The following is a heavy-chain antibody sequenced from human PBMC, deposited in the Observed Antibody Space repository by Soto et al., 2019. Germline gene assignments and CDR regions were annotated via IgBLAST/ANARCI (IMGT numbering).Heavy chain of an antibody. CDR1: GYTFTSYG. CDR2: ISAYNGNT. D-gene: IGHD2-21*02. Sequence: QVQLVQSGAEVKKPGASVKVSCKASGYTFTSYGISWVRQAPGQGLEWMGWISAYNGNTNYAQKLQGRVTMTTDTSTSTADMELSSLRSDDTAMYDCAGDLGTAMGYYYYYYMDVWGKGTTVTVSS. J-gene: IGHJ6*03. CDR3: AGDLGTAMGYYYYYYMDV. V-gene: IGHV1-18*01.